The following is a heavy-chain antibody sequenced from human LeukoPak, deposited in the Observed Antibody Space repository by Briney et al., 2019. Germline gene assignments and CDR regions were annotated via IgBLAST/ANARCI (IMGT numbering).Heavy chain of an antibody. D-gene: IGHD6-19*01. CDR1: GGSISTAY. V-gene: IGHV4-59*01. J-gene: IGHJ4*02. CDR2: IHYSGIT. CDR3: ARDSVWYSY. Sequence: SETLSLTCSVSGGSISTAYWSWIRQPPGKGLEWIGNIHYSGITNYNSSLKSRVSISLDTSKNQFSLKLSSVTAADTAVYYCARDSVWYSYWGQGTLVTVSS.